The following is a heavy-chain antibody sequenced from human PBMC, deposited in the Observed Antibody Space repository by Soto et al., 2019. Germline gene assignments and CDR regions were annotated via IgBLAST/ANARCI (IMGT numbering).Heavy chain of an antibody. CDR1: GFTFSSYW. CDR2: INNDGSST. CDR3: ARHLAAAGTF. V-gene: IGHV3-74*01. D-gene: IGHD6-13*01. J-gene: IGHJ4*02. Sequence: EVQPVESGGGLVQPGGSLRLSCAASGFTFSSYWMHWVRQAPGKGLVWVSHINNDGSSTNYADSVKGRFTISRDNAKNTMYLQMNSLRAEDTALYYCARHLAAAGTFWGQGTLVTVSS.